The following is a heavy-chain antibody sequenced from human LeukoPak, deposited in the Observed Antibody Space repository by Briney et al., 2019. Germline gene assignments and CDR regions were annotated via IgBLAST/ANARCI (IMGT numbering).Heavy chain of an antibody. CDR1: GYTFTGYY. V-gene: IGHV1-8*02. Sequence: ASVKVSCKASGYTFTGYYMHWVRQATGQGLEWMGWMNPNSGDTGYAQKYQGRVTMTRNTSISTAYMELSSLRSEDTAVYYCARGRGYSYGFDYWGQGTLVTVSS. CDR3: ARGRGYSYGFDY. J-gene: IGHJ4*02. D-gene: IGHD5-18*01. CDR2: MNPNSGDT.